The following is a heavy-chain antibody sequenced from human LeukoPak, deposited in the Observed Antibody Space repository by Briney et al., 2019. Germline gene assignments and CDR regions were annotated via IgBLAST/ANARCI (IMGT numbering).Heavy chain of an antibody. CDR2: IYYSGST. CDR1: GGSIGSITYY. V-gene: IGHV4-39*07. Sequence: SETLSLTCSASGGSIGSITYYWGWIRQPPGKGLEWSGSIYYSGSTYYNPSLKSRVTISVDTSKNQFSLKLSSVTAADTAVYYCARDKGSSGSYRVDYWGQGTLVTVSS. J-gene: IGHJ4*02. D-gene: IGHD3-10*01. CDR3: ARDKGSSGSYRVDY.